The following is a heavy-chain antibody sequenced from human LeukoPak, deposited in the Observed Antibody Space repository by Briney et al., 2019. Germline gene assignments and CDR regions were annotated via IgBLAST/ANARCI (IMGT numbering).Heavy chain of an antibody. D-gene: IGHD6-19*01. CDR3: VRRGDASSGWGDHDF. J-gene: IGHJ4*02. CDR1: GFTFNRNA. Sequence: GGSLRLSCAAAGFTFNRNAISWVRQAPGQGLEWVSTIGGCGDKTFYADSVKGRVTISRDNAKNMVHLQMNSLTGEDTALYYCVRRGDASSGWGDHDFWGQGPLVTVSS. V-gene: IGHV3-23*01. CDR2: IGGCGDKT.